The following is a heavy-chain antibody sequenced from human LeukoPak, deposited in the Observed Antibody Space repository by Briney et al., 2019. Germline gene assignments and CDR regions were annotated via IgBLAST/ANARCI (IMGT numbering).Heavy chain of an antibody. V-gene: IGHV3-21*04. Sequence: GGSLRLSCAASGFTFSSYSMNWVRQAPGKGLEWVSSISSSSYIYYADSVEGRFTISRDNPRNTLYMQMNSLRDEDTALYYCAIMHGYYDGSGYWVQWGQGTLVTVSS. CDR3: AIMHGYYDGSGYWVQ. CDR1: GFTFSSYS. CDR2: ISSSSYI. D-gene: IGHD3-22*01. J-gene: IGHJ1*01.